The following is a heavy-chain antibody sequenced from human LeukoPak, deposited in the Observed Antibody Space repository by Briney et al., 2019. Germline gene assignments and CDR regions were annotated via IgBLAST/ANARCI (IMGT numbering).Heavy chain of an antibody. J-gene: IGHJ4*02. D-gene: IGHD3-3*01. CDR3: ARAILYDFWSGYYKYYFDY. CDR2: IVVGSGNT. Sequence: SVKVSCKASGFTFTSSAMQWVRQARGQRLEWIGWIVVGSGNTNYAQKFQERVTITRDKSTSTAYMELSSLRSEDTAVYYCARAILYDFWSGYYKYYFDYWGQGTLVTVSS. V-gene: IGHV1-58*02. CDR1: GFTFTSSA.